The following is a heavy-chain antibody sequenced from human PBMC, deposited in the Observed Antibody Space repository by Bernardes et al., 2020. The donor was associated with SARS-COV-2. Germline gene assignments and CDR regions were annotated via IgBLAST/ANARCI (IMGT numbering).Heavy chain of an antibody. Sequence: GGSLRLSCAVSGFTFNTYGMHWVRRAPGKGLEWVAVIWYDGSTKYYADSVKGRFTISRDNSKNTLYLQMNSLRVEDTAVYYCVRRFCAVSSACGNFYGMGVWGQGTTVTVSS. CDR3: VRRFCAVSSACGNFYGMGV. D-gene: IGHD3-16*01. CDR1: GFTFNTYG. J-gene: IGHJ6*02. V-gene: IGHV3-33*01. CDR2: IWYDGSTK.